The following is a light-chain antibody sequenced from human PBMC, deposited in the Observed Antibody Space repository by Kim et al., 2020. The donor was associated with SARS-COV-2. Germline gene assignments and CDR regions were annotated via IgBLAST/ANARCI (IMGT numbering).Light chain of an antibody. CDR1: SSNIGSNT. J-gene: IGLJ3*02. CDR2: SNN. Sequence: ELTQPPSASGTPGQTVTISCSGSSSNIGSNTVNWYQQLPGTAPKLLIYSNNQRPSGVPDRFSGSKSGTSASLAISGLQSEDEADYYCAAWDDSLNGWVFGGGTQLTVL. V-gene: IGLV1-44*01. CDR3: AAWDDSLNGWV.